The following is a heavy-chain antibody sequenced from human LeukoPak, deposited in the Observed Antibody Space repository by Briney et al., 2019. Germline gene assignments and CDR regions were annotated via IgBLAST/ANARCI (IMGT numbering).Heavy chain of an antibody. CDR2: ISSSSSTI. Sequence: GGSLRLSCAASGFTFSSYSMNWVRQAPGKGLEWVSYISSSSSTIYYADSVKGRFTISRDNAKNSLYLQMDSLRAEDTAVYYCARILRARGYPNFDYWGQGTLVTVSS. CDR1: GFTFSSYS. V-gene: IGHV3-48*01. J-gene: IGHJ4*02. D-gene: IGHD3-3*01. CDR3: ARILRARGYPNFDY.